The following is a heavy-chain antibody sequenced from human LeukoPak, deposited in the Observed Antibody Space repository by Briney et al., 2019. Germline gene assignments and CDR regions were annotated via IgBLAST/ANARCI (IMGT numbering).Heavy chain of an antibody. V-gene: IGHV4-59*08. CDR2: IYYSGST. CDR1: GGSISSYY. D-gene: IGHD6-13*01. Sequence: SETLSLTCTVSGGSISSYYWSWLRQPPGKGLEWIGYIYYSGSTNYNPSLKSRVTISVDTSKNQFSLKLSSVTAADTAVYYCARVKYSSSWYGGWFDPWGQGTLVTVSS. J-gene: IGHJ5*02. CDR3: ARVKYSSSWYGGWFDP.